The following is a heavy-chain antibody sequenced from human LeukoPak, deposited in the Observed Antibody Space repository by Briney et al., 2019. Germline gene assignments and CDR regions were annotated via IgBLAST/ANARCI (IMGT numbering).Heavy chain of an antibody. CDR2: IVVGSGNT. J-gene: IGHJ6*04. CDR3: AADPYYYYGMDV. V-gene: IGHV1-58*01. Sequence: TSVKVSCKASGFTFTSSAVQWVRQARGQRLEWIGWIVVGSGNTNYAQKFQGRVTITRDMSTGTAYMELSSLRSEDTAVYYCAADPYYYYGMDVWGKGTTVTVSS. CDR1: GFTFTSSA.